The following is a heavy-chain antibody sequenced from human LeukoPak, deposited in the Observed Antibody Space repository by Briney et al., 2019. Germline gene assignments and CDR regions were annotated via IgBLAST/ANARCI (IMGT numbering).Heavy chain of an antibody. V-gene: IGHV4-39*07. Sequence: SETLSLTCTISGGSISSSSEYCGWIRQPPGKGLEWIGNIYYSGTTYYNPSPKSRVTISVDTSKNQFSLKLSSVTAADTAVYYCARAIVVVPAAIWFDPWGQGTLVTVSS. CDR3: ARAIVVVPAAIWFDP. CDR2: IYYSGTT. J-gene: IGHJ5*02. D-gene: IGHD2-2*01. CDR1: GGSISSSSEY.